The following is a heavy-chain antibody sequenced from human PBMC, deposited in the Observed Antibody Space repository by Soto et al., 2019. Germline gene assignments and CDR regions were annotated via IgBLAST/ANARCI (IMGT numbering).Heavy chain of an antibody. V-gene: IGHV3-48*01. CDR2: ISSSSSTI. Sequence: GGSLRLSCAASGFTFSSYSMNWVRQAPGKGLEWVSYISSSSSTIYYADSVKGRFTISRDNAKNSLYLQMNSLRAEDTAVYYCARDHHPPKRRCLEWFSERGYFAYWGQGTLVTVSS. D-gene: IGHD3-3*01. CDR1: GFTFSSYS. CDR3: ARDHHPPKRRCLEWFSERGYFAY. J-gene: IGHJ4*02.